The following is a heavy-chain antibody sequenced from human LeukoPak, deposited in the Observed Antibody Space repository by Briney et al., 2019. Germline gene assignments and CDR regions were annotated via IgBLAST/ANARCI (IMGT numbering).Heavy chain of an antibody. CDR1: GFTFSSYG. J-gene: IGHJ4*02. CDR3: AKDSFDAGYFDY. Sequence: GGSLRLSCAASGFTFSSYGMHWVRQAPGKGLEWVAFIRYDGSNKYYADSVKGRFTISRDNSKNTPYLQMNSLRAEDTAVYHCAKDSFDAGYFDYWGQGTLVTVSS. V-gene: IGHV3-30*02. D-gene: IGHD3-9*01. CDR2: IRYDGSNK.